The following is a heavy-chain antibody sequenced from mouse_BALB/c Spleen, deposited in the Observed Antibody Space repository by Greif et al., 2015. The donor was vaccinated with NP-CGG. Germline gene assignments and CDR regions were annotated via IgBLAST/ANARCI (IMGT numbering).Heavy chain of an antibody. J-gene: IGHJ4*01. D-gene: IGHD2-1*01. CDR2: IYPGDGDT. CDR1: GYAFSSSW. CDR3: ARNYGNHYAMDY. V-gene: IGHV1-82*01. Sequence: VQVVESGPELVKPGASVKISCKASGYAFSSSWMNWVKQRPGQGLEWIGRIYPGDGDTNYNGKFKGKATLTADKSSSTAYMQLSSLTSVDSAVYFCARNYGNHYAMDYWGQGTSVTVSS.